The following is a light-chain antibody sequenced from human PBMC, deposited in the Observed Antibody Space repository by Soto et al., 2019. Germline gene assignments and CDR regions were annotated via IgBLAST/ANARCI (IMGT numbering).Light chain of an antibody. CDR3: QQFGTF. CDR2: GTS. CDR1: QSLSDNS. Sequence: EIFLTQSPGTLSLSPGERATLYCRASQSLSDNSLAWYQHKPGQAPRLLIYGTSIRATGIPDRFSGSESGTDFTLTISRLEPEDFAVYSCQQFGTFFGPGTKVDIK. J-gene: IGKJ3*01. V-gene: IGKV3-20*01.